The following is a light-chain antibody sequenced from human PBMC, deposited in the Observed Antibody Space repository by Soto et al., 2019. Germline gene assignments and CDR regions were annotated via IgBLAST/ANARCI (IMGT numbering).Light chain of an antibody. Sequence: ETVLTQSPGTLSLSPGERATLSCRASQSVNGNYLAWYQQKPGQAPRLLIYGTSSRATGIPDRFSGSGSGTDFTLTISRLEPEDFAVYSCQQRSNWPSLTFGGGTKVDIK. CDR1: QSVNGNY. V-gene: IGKV3D-20*02. J-gene: IGKJ4*01. CDR3: QQRSNWPSLT. CDR2: GTS.